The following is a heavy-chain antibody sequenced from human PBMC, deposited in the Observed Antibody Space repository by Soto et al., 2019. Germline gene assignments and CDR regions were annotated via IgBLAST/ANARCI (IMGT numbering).Heavy chain of an antibody. CDR1: GGTFSSYA. Sequence: GASVKVSCKASGGTFSSYAISWVRQAPGQGLEWMGGIIPIFGTANYAQKFQGRVTITADESTSTAYMELSSLRSEDTAVYYCASSDELELRPNYYYYGMDVWGQGTTVTVSS. CDR2: IIPIFGTA. CDR3: ASSDELELRPNYYYYGMDV. D-gene: IGHD1-7*01. V-gene: IGHV1-69*13. J-gene: IGHJ6*02.